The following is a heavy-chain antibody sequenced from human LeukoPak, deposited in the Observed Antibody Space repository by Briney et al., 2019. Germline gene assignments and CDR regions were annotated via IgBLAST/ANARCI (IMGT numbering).Heavy chain of an antibody. CDR2: INPNSGST. CDR3: ARGDFGETNTAFDV. CDR1: GYTFTDYD. V-gene: IGHV1-8*03. Sequence: ASVNLSCKTSGYTFTDYDVHWVRQAPGQGLEWMGWINPNSGSTNYAQRLQGRVTFTRDTSLSIAYMELSSLTSEDAAVYFCARGDFGETNTAFDVWGQGTLVAVSS. D-gene: IGHD4-17*01. J-gene: IGHJ3*01.